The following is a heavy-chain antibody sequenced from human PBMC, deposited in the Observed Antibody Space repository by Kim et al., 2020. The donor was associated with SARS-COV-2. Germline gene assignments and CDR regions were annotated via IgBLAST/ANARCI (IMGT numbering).Heavy chain of an antibody. CDR3: ARDEYYYDSSGSYYGMDV. CDR1: GFTFSSYN. CDR2: ISRSSNTI. D-gene: IGHD3-22*01. J-gene: IGHJ6*02. Sequence: GGSLGLSCAASGFTFSSYNMNWVRQAPGKGLEWVSYISRSSNTIYYADSVKGRFTISRDNAKNSLYLQMNSLRDEDTAVYYCARDEYYYDSSGSYYGMDVWGQGTTVTVSS. V-gene: IGHV3-48*02.